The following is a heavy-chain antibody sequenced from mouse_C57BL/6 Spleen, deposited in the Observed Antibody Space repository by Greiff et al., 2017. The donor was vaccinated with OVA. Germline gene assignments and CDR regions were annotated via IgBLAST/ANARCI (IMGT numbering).Heavy chain of an antibody. CDR3: TREGAWFAY. V-gene: IGHV1-15*01. J-gene: IGHJ3*01. CDR2: IDPETGGT. CDR1: GYTFTDYE. Sequence: LVESGAELVRPGASVTLSCKASGYTFTDYEMHWVKQTPVHGLEWIGAIDPETGGTAYNQKFKGKAILTADKSSSTAYMELRSLTSEDSAVYYCTREGAWFAYWGQGTLVTVSA.